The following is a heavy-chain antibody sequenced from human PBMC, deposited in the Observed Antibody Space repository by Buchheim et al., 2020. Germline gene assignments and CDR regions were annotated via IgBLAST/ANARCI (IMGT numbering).Heavy chain of an antibody. Sequence: QVQLQQWGAGLLKPSGTLPLTCAVYGGSFSGYYWSWIRQPPGKGLEWIGEINHSGSTNYNPSLKSRVTISVDTSKNPFSPKLSSVTAADTAVYYCARERYYYGSGSYYPYYYYGMDVWGQGTT. D-gene: IGHD3-10*01. CDR1: GGSFSGYY. CDR2: INHSGST. J-gene: IGHJ6*02. V-gene: IGHV4-34*01. CDR3: ARERYYYGSGSYYPYYYYGMDV.